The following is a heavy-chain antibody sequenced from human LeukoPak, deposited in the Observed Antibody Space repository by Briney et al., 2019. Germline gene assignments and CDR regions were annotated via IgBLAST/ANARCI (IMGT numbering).Heavy chain of an antibody. CDR2: IKEDGSAK. J-gene: IGHJ4*02. CDR3: VRDSPGYGGYSY. V-gene: IGHV3-7*04. D-gene: IGHD5-12*01. Sequence: GGSLRLSCTASGFTFSRYWMTWVRQAPGKGLEWVANIKEDGSAKYYVDSMKGRFTISRDNAKNSLYLQINSLRAEDTAVYYCVRDSPGYGGYSYWGQGTLVTVSS. CDR1: GFTFSRYW.